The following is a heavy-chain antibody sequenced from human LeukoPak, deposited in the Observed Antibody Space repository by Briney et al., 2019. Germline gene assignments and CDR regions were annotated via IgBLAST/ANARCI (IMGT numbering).Heavy chain of an antibody. CDR3: AKGEYSSGWYDAFDI. J-gene: IGHJ3*02. V-gene: IGHV3-23*01. Sequence: PGGSLRLSCAASGFTFSSYAMSWVRQAPGKGLEWVSAISGSGGSTYYADSVKGRFTISRDNSKNTLYLQMDSLRAEDTAVYYCAKGEYSSGWYDAFDIWGQGTMVTVSS. CDR2: ISGSGGST. D-gene: IGHD6-19*01. CDR1: GFTFSSYA.